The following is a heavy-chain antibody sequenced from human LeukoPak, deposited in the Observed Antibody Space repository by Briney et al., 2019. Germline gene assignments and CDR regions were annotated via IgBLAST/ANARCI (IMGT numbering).Heavy chain of an antibody. D-gene: IGHD6-6*01. V-gene: IGHV3-48*03. CDR2: ISSSGNTI. Sequence: GGSLGLSCAASEFTFTSYELNWVRQAPGKGLEWVSYISSSGNTISYADSVKGRFTISRDNAKNSLYLQVISLRAEDTAVYYCARGPSIAARYDAFDIWGQGTMVTVSS. CDR3: ARGPSIAARYDAFDI. J-gene: IGHJ3*02. CDR1: EFTFTSYE.